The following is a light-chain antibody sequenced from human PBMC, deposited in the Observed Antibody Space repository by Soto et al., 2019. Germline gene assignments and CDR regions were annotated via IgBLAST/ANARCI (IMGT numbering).Light chain of an antibody. J-gene: IGLJ2*01. CDR1: TGAVTSGHY. V-gene: IGLV7-46*01. Sequence: QAVVTQEPSLTVSPGGTVTLTCGSSTGAVTSGHYPYWFQQKPGQAPRTLIYDTSNRHSWTPARFSGSLLGGKAALTLSGAQPVDEAEYYCFLAYSGPRVFGGGTKLTVL. CDR2: DTS. CDR3: FLAYSGPRV.